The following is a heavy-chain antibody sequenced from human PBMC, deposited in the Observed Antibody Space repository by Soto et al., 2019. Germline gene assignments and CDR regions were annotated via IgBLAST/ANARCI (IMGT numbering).Heavy chain of an antibody. D-gene: IGHD3-10*01. CDR2: IYPDDSDT. Sequence: SAWMLKKQRKGLEWMGTIYPDDSDTRYSPSFQGQVTISADKSIQTAYLQWSSLKASDTAMYYCARHRSGGCVTSAYYSGTELWRKRTTVTV. CDR3: ARHRSGGCVTSAYYSGTEL. V-gene: IGHV5-51*01. J-gene: IGHJ6*04.